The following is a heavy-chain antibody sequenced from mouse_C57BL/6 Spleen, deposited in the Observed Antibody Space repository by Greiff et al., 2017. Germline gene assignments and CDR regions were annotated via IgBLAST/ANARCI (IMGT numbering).Heavy chain of an antibody. V-gene: IGHV5-9-1*02. J-gene: IGHJ2*01. CDR3: TRDDGYSFRFDY. D-gene: IGHD2-3*01. CDR2: ISSGGDYI. CDR1: GFTFSSYA. Sequence: EVKVEESGEGLVKPGGSLKLSCAASGFTFSSYAMSWVRQTPEKRLEWVAYISSGGDYIYSADTVKGRFTISRDNARNTLYLQMSSLKSEDTAMYYCTRDDGYSFRFDYWGQGTTLTVSS.